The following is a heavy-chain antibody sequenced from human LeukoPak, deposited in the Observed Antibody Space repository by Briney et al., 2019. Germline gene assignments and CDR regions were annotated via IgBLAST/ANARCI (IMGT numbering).Heavy chain of an antibody. CDR3: ARGATKLDY. CDR2: IYHSGST. D-gene: IGHD5-24*01. V-gene: IGHV4-30-4*01. CDR1: GGSISSGDYY. Sequence: PSETLSLTCTVSGGSISSGDYYWSWIRQPPGRGLEWIGYIYHSGSTYYNPSLKSRVTISVDRSKNQFSLKLSSVTAADTAVYYCARGATKLDYWGQGTLVTVSS. J-gene: IGHJ4*02.